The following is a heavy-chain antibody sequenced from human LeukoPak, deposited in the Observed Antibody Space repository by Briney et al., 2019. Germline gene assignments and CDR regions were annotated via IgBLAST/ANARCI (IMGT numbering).Heavy chain of an antibody. CDR3: ARDHGSGGYYHEEFDY. CDR2: ISSSSSYI. CDR1: GFTFSSSA. J-gene: IGHJ4*02. D-gene: IGHD3-10*01. Sequence: PGGSLRLSCAASGFTFSSSAMSWVRQVPGKGLEWVSSISSSSSYIYYADSVKGRFTISRDNAKNSLYLQMNSLRAEDTAVYYCARDHGSGGYYHEEFDYWGQGTLVTVSS. V-gene: IGHV3-21*01.